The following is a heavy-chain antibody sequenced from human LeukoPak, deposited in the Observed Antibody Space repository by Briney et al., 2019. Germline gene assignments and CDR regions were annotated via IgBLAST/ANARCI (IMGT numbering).Heavy chain of an antibody. CDR2: INPNSGGT. CDR3: ASVEGVPRLMSMDV. CDR1: GGTFSSYA. V-gene: IGHV1-2*02. J-gene: IGHJ6*02. D-gene: IGHD6-6*01. Sequence: ASVTVSCKASGGTFSSYAISWVRQAPGQGLEWVGWINPNSGGTNYAQKFQGRVTMTRDTSISTAYMELSRLRSDDTAVYYCASVEGVPRLMSMDVWGQGTTVTVSS.